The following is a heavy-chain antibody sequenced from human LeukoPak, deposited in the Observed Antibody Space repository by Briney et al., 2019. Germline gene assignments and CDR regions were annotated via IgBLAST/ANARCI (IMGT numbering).Heavy chain of an antibody. CDR3: ASFSASPPYGSSTSCYAIDY. CDR2: INSDGSST. J-gene: IGHJ4*02. Sequence: GGSLRLSCAASGFTFSSYWMHWVRQAPGKGLVWVSRINSDGSSTSYADSVKGRFTISRDNAKNTLYLQMNSLRAEDTAVYYCASFSASPPYGSSTSCYAIDYWGQETLVTVSS. CDR1: GFTFSSYW. D-gene: IGHD2-2*01. V-gene: IGHV3-74*01.